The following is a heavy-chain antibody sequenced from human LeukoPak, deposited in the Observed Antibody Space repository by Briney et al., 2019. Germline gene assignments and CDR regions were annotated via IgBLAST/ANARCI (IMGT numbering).Heavy chain of an antibody. V-gene: IGHV3-74*01. D-gene: IGHD6-13*01. CDR2: IKRDGSSR. CDR3: ASREKGIALD. CDR1: GFTFSSYW. J-gene: IGHJ4*02. Sequence: GGSLRLSCAASGFTFSSYWMHWVRQAPGEGLVWVSRIKRDGSSRSYADSVKGRFTISRDNAKNTLYLQMNSLRAEDTAVYYCASREKGIALDWGQGTLVTVSS.